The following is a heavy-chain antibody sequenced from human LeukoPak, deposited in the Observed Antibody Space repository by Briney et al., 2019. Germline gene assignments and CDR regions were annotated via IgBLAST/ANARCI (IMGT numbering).Heavy chain of an antibody. V-gene: IGHV3-23*01. CDR3: ATDCLQYVLMVV. J-gene: IGHJ6*02. CDR1: GFTFTLYA. CDR2: IGSDNKP. D-gene: IGHD2-21*01. Sequence: SGGSLRLSCEASGFTFTLYAMTSVRQAPGKGLEWVSSIGSDNKPHYSESVKGRFAISRDDSKSMLFLQLNSLRAEDTALYYCATDCLQYVLMVVGGQGTTVTVSS.